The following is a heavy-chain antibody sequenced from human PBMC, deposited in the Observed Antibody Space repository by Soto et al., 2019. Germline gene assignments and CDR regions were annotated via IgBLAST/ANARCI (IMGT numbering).Heavy chain of an antibody. Sequence: HVQLVQSGAEVKKPGSSVNVSCKASGGTFSSYAISWVRQAPGQELEWMGGIIPIFGTANYAQKFQGRVTITADESTSIAYMQLSSLRSEDTAVYYCASRYCTNGVCYMGYWGQGTLVTVSS. CDR2: IIPIFGTA. CDR3: ASRYCTNGVCYMGY. CDR1: GGTFSSYA. D-gene: IGHD2-8*01. V-gene: IGHV1-69*01. J-gene: IGHJ4*02.